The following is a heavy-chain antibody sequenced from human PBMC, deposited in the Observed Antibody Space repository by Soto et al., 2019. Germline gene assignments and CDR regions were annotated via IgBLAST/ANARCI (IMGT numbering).Heavy chain of an antibody. CDR1: GGSISSYY. CDR3: ARDPSASGSYFDY. Sequence: SETLSLTCTVSGGSISSYYWSWIRQPPGKGLEWIGYIYYSGSTYYNPSLKSRVTISVDTSKNQFSLKLSSVTAADTAVYYCARDPSASGSYFDYWGQGTLVTV. D-gene: IGHD3-10*01. CDR2: IYYSGST. J-gene: IGHJ4*02. V-gene: IGHV4-59*12.